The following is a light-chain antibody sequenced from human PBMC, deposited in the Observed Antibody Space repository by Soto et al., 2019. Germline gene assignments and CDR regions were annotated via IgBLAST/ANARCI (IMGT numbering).Light chain of an antibody. J-gene: IGKJ2*01. CDR3: QQYNNWPYT. V-gene: IGKV3-15*01. CDR1: QSVSSN. Sequence: EIVMTQSPATLSVSPGERATLSCRASQSVSSNLAWYQQKPGQAPRLLIYGASTRATGIAARFSGSGSGTELTLTISSLQSEDFAVYYCQQYNNWPYTFGQGTKVEIK. CDR2: GAS.